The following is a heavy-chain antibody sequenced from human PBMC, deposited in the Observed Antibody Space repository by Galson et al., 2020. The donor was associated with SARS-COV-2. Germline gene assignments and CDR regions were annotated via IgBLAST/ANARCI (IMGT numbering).Heavy chain of an antibody. CDR2: ISYDGSNK. CDR1: GFTFCSYG. V-gene: IGHV3-30*18. CDR3: AKKGGAYCGGDCYLGYFDY. Sequence: GGSLRLSCAASGFTFCSYGMHWVRQAPGKGLEWVAVISYDGSNKYYADSVKGRFTISRDNSKNTLYLQMNSLRAEDTAVYYCAKKGGAYCGGDCYLGYFDYWGQGTLVTVSS. D-gene: IGHD2-21*02. J-gene: IGHJ4*02.